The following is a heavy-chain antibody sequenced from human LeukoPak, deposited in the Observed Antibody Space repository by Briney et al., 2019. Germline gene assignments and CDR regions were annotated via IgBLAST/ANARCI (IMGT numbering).Heavy chain of an antibody. CDR2: IYYSGST. J-gene: IGHJ5*02. CDR1: GASFSSSNYY. V-gene: IGHV4-39*01. CDR3: ARIPSRISWFDP. Sequence: SETLSLTCTVSGASFSSSNYYWGWIRQPPGKGLGWIGSIYYSGSTYYNPSLKSRVTISVDTSKNQFSLKLSSVTAADTAVYYCARIPSRISWFDPWGQGTLVTVSS. D-gene: IGHD1-14*01.